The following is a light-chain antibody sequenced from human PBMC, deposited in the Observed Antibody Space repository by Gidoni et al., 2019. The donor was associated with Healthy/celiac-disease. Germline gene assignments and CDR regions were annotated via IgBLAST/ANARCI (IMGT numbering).Light chain of an antibody. CDR1: QSVSSY. CDR2: DAS. Sequence: EILLTQSPATLSLSPGERATLSYRASQSVSSYLAWYQQKPGQAPRLLIYDASNRANGIPARFSGSGSGTDFTLTISSLEPEDFAVYYCQQSSNWPVTFGQGTKVEIK. J-gene: IGKJ1*01. V-gene: IGKV3-11*01. CDR3: QQSSNWPVT.